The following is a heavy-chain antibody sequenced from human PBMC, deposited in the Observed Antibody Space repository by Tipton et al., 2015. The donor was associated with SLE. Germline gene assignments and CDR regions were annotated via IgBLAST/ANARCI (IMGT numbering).Heavy chain of an antibody. V-gene: IGHV1-18*01. Sequence: QLVQSGAEVRKPGDSVQVSCKASGYTFSNYGLSWVRQAPGQGLEWMGWISANTGETKYAQRFQGRVSVTTDTSTSTTYMTLRSATSDDTAIYYCARECTGSGCLDYWGQGTLVTVSS. CDR2: ISANTGET. J-gene: IGHJ4*02. CDR1: GYTFSNYG. D-gene: IGHD3-10*02. CDR3: ARECTGSGCLDY.